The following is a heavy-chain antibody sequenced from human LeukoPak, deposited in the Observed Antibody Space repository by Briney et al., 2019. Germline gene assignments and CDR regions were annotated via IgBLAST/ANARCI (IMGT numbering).Heavy chain of an antibody. V-gene: IGHV3-23*01. CDR1: GFTFRTSA. CDR3: AKKTPGIHPFDS. CDR2: VGTDSDT. Sequence: GGSLGLSCAASGFTFRTSAFSWVRQSPGRGLEWVSTVGTDSDTYYADSVKGRFTISRDNSKNTVYLQMTGLRADDTAVYYCAKKTPGIHPFDSWGQGTLVTASP. D-gene: IGHD6-13*01. J-gene: IGHJ4*02.